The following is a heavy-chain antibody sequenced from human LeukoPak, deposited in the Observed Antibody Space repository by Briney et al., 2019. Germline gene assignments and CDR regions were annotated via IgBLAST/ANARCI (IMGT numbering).Heavy chain of an antibody. V-gene: IGHV3-23*01. J-gene: IGHJ4*02. CDR2: ISGSGGST. CDR1: GFTFSSYA. D-gene: IGHD5-18*01. CDR3: AKRRGYSYGYYFDY. Sequence: GGSLRLSCAASGFTFSSYAMSWVRQAPGKGLEWVSAISGSGGSTYYADSVKGRFTISGDNSKNTLYLQMNSLRAEDTAVYYCAKRRGYSYGYYFDYWGQGTLVTVSS.